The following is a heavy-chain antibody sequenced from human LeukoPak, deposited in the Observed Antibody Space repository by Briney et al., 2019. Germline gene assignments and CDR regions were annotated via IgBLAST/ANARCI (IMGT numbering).Heavy chain of an antibody. CDR2: ISSNSGTI. D-gene: IGHD6-13*01. CDR3: ARGIAADGRGF. V-gene: IGHV3-48*01. J-gene: IGHJ4*02. Sequence: PRGSLRLSCAASALVFGRYTMNWVRQAPGKGLEWISYISSNSGTIYYANSVKGRFTISRDNAKNSLYLQMNSLRVEDTAVYYCARGIAADGRGFWGQGTLVTVSS. CDR1: ALVFGRYT.